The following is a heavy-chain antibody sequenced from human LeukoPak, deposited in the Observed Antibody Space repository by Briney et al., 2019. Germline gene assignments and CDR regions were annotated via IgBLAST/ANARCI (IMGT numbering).Heavy chain of an antibody. Sequence: PGGSLRLSCEAPGFIFSTYGMAWVRQAPGKGLEWISYISSNSRTTAYADSVRGRFTISRDNAKNSLSLQINRLRADDTGVYYCARGPHDDATGYSFSWGQGTQVTVSS. CDR3: ARGPHDDATGYSFS. D-gene: IGHD3-9*01. CDR1: GFIFSTYG. V-gene: IGHV3-48*01. J-gene: IGHJ5*02. CDR2: ISSNSRTT.